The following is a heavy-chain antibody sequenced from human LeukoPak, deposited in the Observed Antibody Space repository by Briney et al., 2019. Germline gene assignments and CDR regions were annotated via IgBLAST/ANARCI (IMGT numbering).Heavy chain of an antibody. CDR2: IYTNWTT. Sequence: SETLSLTCAVSGGSISGYYWSWIRHPAGTGLEWIGRIYTNWTTYYSPSLTSRVTMSVDTSKNQFSLKLSSVTAADTAVYYCAREQWLAFDYWGQGTLVTVSS. CDR1: GGSISGYY. V-gene: IGHV4-4*07. D-gene: IGHD6-19*01. J-gene: IGHJ4*02. CDR3: AREQWLAFDY.